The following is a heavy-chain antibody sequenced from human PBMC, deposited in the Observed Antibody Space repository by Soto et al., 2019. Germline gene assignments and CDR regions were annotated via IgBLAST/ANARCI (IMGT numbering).Heavy chain of an antibody. J-gene: IGHJ4*02. CDR2: IYYSGST. Sequence: QVQLQESGPGLVKPSQTLSLTCTVSGGSISSGGYYWSWIRQHPGKGLEWIGYIYYSGSTYYNPSLKSRVTISVDTSKNQFSLKLSSVTAADTAVYYCARGYYDILTGYPYYFYYWGQGTLVTVSS. D-gene: IGHD3-9*01. V-gene: IGHV4-31*03. CDR3: ARGYYDILTGYPYYFYY. CDR1: GGSISSGGYY.